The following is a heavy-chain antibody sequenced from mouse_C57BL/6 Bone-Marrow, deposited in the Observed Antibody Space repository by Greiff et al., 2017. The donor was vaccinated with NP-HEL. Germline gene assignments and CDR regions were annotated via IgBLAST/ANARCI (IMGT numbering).Heavy chain of an antibody. V-gene: IGHV1-59*01. Sequence: VQLQQPGAELVRPGTSVKLSCKASGYTFTSYWMHWVKQRPGQGLEWIGVIDPSDSYTNYNQKFKGKATLTVDTSSSTAYMQLSSLTSEDSAVYYCAGYYYGSSYCWYFDVWGTGTTVTVSS. CDR2: IDPSDSYT. CDR1: GYTFTSYW. J-gene: IGHJ1*03. D-gene: IGHD1-1*01. CDR3: AGYYYGSSYCWYFDV.